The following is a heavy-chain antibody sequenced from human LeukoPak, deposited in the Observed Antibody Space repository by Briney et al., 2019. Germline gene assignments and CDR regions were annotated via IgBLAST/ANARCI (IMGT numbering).Heavy chain of an antibody. J-gene: IGHJ4*02. V-gene: IGHV4-39*01. CDR2: IYYSGST. CDR1: GGSISSSRYY. D-gene: IGHD6-19*01. CDR3: ARQSIAVAGTCYFDY. Sequence: SETLSLTCTVSGGSISSSRYYWGWIRQPPGKGLEWIGCIYYSGSTYYNPSLKSRVTISVDTSKNQFSLKLSSVTAADTAVYYCARQSIAVAGTCYFDYWGQGTLVTVPS.